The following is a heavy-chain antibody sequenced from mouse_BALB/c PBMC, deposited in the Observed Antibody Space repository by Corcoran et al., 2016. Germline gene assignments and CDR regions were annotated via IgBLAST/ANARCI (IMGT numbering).Heavy chain of an antibody. CDR3: ARGFYGSSYWYFDV. CDR2: ISCYNGAT. V-gene: IGHV1S34*01. J-gene: IGHJ1*01. Sequence: LVKTGASVKISCKASGYSFTGYYMHWGKQSHGKSLEWIGYISCYNGATSYNQKFKGKATFTVDTSSRTAYMQFNSLTSEDSAVYYCARGFYGSSYWYFDVWGAGTTVTVSS. CDR1: GYSFTGYY. D-gene: IGHD1-1*01.